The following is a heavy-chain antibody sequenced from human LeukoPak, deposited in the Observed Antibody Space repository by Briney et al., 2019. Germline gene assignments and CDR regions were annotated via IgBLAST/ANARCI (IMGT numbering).Heavy chain of an antibody. Sequence: GGSLRLSCAAAGFTFSSYSMNWVRQAPGKGLEWVSSISSSSSYIYYADSVKGRFTISRDNAKNSLYLQMNSLRAEDTAVYYCARVCSSWYPIPYWGQGTLVTVSS. CDR1: GFTFSSYS. V-gene: IGHV3-21*01. CDR2: ISSSSSYI. D-gene: IGHD6-13*01. CDR3: ARVCSSWYPIPY. J-gene: IGHJ4*02.